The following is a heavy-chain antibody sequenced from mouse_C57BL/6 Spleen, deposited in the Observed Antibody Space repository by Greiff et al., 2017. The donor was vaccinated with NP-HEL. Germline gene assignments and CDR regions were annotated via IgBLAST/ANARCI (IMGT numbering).Heavy chain of an antibody. CDR1: GYTFTSYW. D-gene: IGHD1-1*01. J-gene: IGHJ2*01. Sequence: VQLQQSGAELVMPGASVKLSCKASGYTFTSYWMHWVKQRPGQGLEWIGEIDPSDSYTNYNQKFKGKSTLTVDKSSSTAYMQLSSLTSEDSAVYYCARPDYYGSSSYYFDYWGQGTTLTVSS. V-gene: IGHV1-69*01. CDR3: ARPDYYGSSSYYFDY. CDR2: IDPSDSYT.